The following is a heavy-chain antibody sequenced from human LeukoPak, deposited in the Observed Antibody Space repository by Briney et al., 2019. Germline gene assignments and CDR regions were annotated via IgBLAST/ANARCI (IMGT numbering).Heavy chain of an antibody. J-gene: IGHJ4*02. V-gene: IGHV3-30-3*01. CDR2: ISDDGTIK. CDR3: AAYRAAALRD. CDR1: GFTFSNYP. D-gene: IGHD6-13*01. Sequence: GGSLRLSCTVSGFTFSNYPMHWVRQAPGEGLEWVSNISDDGTIKYYVESVKGRFTIPRDNSENTLYLQMNSLRVDDTAVYYCAAYRAAALRDWGQGISVTVSS.